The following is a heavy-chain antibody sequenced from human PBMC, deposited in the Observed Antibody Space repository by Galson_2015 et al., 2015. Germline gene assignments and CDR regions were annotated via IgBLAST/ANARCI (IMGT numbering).Heavy chain of an antibody. CDR3: ASDPYTYGYTLRHYFDY. CDR1: GYTFPSYG. CDR2: ISAYNGDT. V-gene: IGHV1-18*01. J-gene: IGHJ4*02. D-gene: IGHD5-18*01. Sequence: SVKVSCKASGYTFPSYGISWVRQAPGQGLEWMGWISAYNGDTNYAQKFQDRVTVTTDTSTSTAYMELRSLRSDDTAVYYCASDPYTYGYTLRHYFDYWGQGTLVTVSS.